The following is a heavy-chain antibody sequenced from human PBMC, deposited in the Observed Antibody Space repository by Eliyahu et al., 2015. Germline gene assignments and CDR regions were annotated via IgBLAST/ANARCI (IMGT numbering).Heavy chain of an antibody. CDR3: AREEPEMATMADV. V-gene: IGHV3-7*04. D-gene: IGHD5-24*01. Sequence: EVQLVESGGGLVQPGGSLRLSCAASGFXFSSYWMSWVRQAPGKGLGWVANIKQDGSEKYYVDSVKGRFTISRDNAKNSLYLQMNSLRAEDTAVYYCAREEPEMATMADVWGQGTTVTVSS. J-gene: IGHJ6*02. CDR1: GFXFSSYW. CDR2: IKQDGSEK.